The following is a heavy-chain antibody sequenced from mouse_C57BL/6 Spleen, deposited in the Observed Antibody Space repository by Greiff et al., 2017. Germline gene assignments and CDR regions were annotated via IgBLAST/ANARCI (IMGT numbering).Heavy chain of an antibody. J-gene: IGHJ3*01. D-gene: IGHD2-4*01. CDR1: GFTFSDYG. V-gene: IGHV5-17*01. CDR2: ISSGRSTL. Sequence: VQLVESGGGLVKPGGSLKLSCAASGFTFSDYGMHWVRQAPEKGLEWVAYISSGRSTLYYADTVKGRFTISRDNAKNTLFLQMTSLRSEDTAMYYCARPLYDSGWFAYWGQGTLVTVSA. CDR3: ARPLYDSGWFAY.